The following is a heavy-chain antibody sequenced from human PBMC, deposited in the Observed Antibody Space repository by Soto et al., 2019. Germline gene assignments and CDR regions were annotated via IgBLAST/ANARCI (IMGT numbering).Heavy chain of an antibody. Sequence: PGGSLRLSCAASGLTFRSYWMHWVRQAPGKGLVWVSCINSDGSSTRYADSVKGRFTISRDNAKNTVFLQMNSLRAEDTAVYFCARDVQFQSFDFWGQGTLVTVSS. CDR2: INSDGSST. J-gene: IGHJ4*02. D-gene: IGHD4-4*01. CDR1: GLTFRSYW. V-gene: IGHV3-74*01. CDR3: ARDVQFQSFDF.